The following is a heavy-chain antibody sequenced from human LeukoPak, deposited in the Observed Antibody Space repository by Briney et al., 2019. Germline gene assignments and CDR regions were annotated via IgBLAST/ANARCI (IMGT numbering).Heavy chain of an antibody. J-gene: IGHJ4*02. Sequence: GGSLSLSCQASGFIFTDYAMSWVRQAPGKGLEWVSSVNNGGGGKFFADSVKGQITISRYDSRVMVYLQMDSLSAEGAAVYYSAGSGLATCHYWGQGTLVTVSS. CDR3: AGSGLATCHY. CDR1: GFIFTDYA. CDR2: VNNGGGGK. V-gene: IGHV3-23*01. D-gene: IGHD3-10*01.